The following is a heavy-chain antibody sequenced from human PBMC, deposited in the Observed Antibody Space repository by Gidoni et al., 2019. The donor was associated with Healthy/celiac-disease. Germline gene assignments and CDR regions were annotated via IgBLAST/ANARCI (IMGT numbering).Heavy chain of an antibody. V-gene: IGHV3-15*01. J-gene: IGHJ4*02. CDR3: TTEFDGGNGY. D-gene: IGHD2-15*01. CDR1: GSSFSTAW. CDR2: IKSKTDGGKT. Sequence: EFQLLDSGGGLFKPGGSRSPSFEALGSSFSTAWLSWVGQAPGKGLEWVGRIKSKTDGGKTDYAAPVKGRFTISRDNSKNTLYLQMNSLKAEDTDVYYCTTEFDGGNGYWGQGTLVTVSS.